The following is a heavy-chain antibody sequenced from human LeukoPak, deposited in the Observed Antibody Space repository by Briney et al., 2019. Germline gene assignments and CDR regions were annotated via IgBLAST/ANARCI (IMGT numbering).Heavy chain of an antibody. CDR3: ATDGGRREFDY. V-gene: IGHV3-66*01. Sequence: GGSLRLSCAASGXSVTTKYMSWVRQAPGKGLEWVSVIYSGGSTYYADSVKARFTISRDKSKSTVYLQMNNLRAEDTAVYYCATDGGRREFDYWGQGTLVTVSS. CDR1: GXSVTTKY. D-gene: IGHD3-3*01. CDR2: IYSGGST. J-gene: IGHJ4*02.